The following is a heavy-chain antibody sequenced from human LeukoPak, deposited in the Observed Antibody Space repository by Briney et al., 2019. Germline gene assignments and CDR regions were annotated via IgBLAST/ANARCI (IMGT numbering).Heavy chain of an antibody. D-gene: IGHD3-3*01. J-gene: IGHJ4*02. CDR3: ARGGLSGYYIPLDY. CDR1: GFTFSSYS. Sequence: PGGSLRLSCAASGFTFSSYSMNWARQAPGKGLEWVSSISSSSSYIYYADSVKGRFTISRDNAKNSLYLQMNSLRAEDTAVYYCARGGLSGYYIPLDYWGQGTLVTVSS. V-gene: IGHV3-21*01. CDR2: ISSSSSYI.